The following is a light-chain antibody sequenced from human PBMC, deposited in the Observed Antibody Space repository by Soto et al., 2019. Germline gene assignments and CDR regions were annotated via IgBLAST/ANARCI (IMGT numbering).Light chain of an antibody. V-gene: IGLV1-44*01. J-gene: IGLJ3*02. CDR3: ASWDNSLKGLV. Sequence: QSVLTQPPSASGTPGQRVTISCSGSSSNIGSNTVSWYQQVPGRAPYLLIYKGTLRPPGVPDRFSASKSGTSASLDITGLHSEDEGDYYCASWDNSLKGLVFGGGTKVTVL. CDR2: KGT. CDR1: SSNIGSNT.